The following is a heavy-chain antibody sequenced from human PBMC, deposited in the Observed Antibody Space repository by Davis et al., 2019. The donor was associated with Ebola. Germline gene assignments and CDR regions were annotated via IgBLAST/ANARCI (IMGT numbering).Heavy chain of an antibody. CDR1: GFTFTNAW. CDR2: IKSKTDGGTT. V-gene: IGHV3-15*01. D-gene: IGHD5-24*01. CDR3: TRWEDGFDV. Sequence: PGGSLRLSCAPSGFTFTNAWLTWVRPAPGKGLEWVGRIKSKTDGGTTDYGAPVKARYTISRDDSKDTQYLQMNSLKTDDTAVYYCTRWEDGFDVWGQGTMVTVSS. J-gene: IGHJ3*01.